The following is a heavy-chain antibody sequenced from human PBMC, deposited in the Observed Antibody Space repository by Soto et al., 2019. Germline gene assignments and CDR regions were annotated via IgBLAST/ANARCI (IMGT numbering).Heavy chain of an antibody. CDR3: AREFLGQSYYDSSGYHPAAFDI. J-gene: IGHJ3*02. V-gene: IGHV3-30-3*01. CDR1: GFTFSSYA. CDR2: ISYDGSNK. Sequence: PGGSLRLSCAASGFTFSSYAMHWVRQAPGKGLEWVAVISYDGSNKYYADSVKGRFTISRDNSKNTLYLQMNSLRAEDTAVYYCAREFLGQSYYDSSGYHPAAFDIWGQGTMVTVSS. D-gene: IGHD3-22*01.